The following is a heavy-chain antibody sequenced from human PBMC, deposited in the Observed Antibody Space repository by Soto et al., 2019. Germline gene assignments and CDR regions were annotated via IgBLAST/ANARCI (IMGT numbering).Heavy chain of an antibody. V-gene: IGHV3-30-3*01. CDR3: ARGYDFWSGYYYPYGMDV. CDR2: ISYDGSNK. CDR1: GFLLSSDA. D-gene: IGHD3-3*01. Sequence: GAARRVSWAASGFLLSSDAMHWGRKASGKGLEWVAVISYDGSNKNYADSVKGRFTISRDNSKNTLYLQMNSLRAEDTAVYYCARGYDFWSGYYYPYGMDVWGQGT. J-gene: IGHJ6*02.